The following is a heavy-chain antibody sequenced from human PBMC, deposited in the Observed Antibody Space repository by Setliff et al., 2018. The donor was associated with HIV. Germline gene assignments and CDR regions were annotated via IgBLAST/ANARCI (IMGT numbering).Heavy chain of an antibody. J-gene: IGHJ5*02. CDR2: IFYTGST. D-gene: IGHD2-21*02. CDR3: AGSIVVVTAAPLT. V-gene: IGHV4-59*08. CDR1: GGSISSYY. Sequence: PSETLSLTCTVSGGSISSYYWTWLRQFPGKGLEWIGFIFYTGSTTYNPSLNSRVTISVDTSKNQFSLKLSSVTAADTAVYYCAGSIVVVTAAPLTWGQGTLVTVSS.